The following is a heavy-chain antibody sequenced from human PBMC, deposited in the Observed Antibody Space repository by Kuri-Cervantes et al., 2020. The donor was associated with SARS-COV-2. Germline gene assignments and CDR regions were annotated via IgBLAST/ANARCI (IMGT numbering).Heavy chain of an antibody. CDR1: GGSISSYY. CDR2: IYTSGST. Sequence: SETLSLTCTVSGGSISSYYWSWIRQPAGKGLEWIGRIYTSGSTNYNPSLKSRVTMSVDTSKNQFSLKLSSVTAADTAVYYCARSMAGTRTLLDAFDIWGQGTMVTVSS. J-gene: IGHJ3*02. CDR3: ARSMAGTRTLLDAFDI. D-gene: IGHD4-17*01. V-gene: IGHV4-4*07.